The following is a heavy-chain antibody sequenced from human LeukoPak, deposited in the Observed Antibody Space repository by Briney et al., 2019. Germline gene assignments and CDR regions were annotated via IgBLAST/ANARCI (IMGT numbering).Heavy chain of an antibody. Sequence: PGGSLRLSCAASGFTFSSYGMHWVRQAPGKGLEWVAVIWYDGSNKYYADSVKGRFTISRDNSKNTLYLQMNSLRAEDTAVYYCARDRVLDYYDSSGYYPDYWGQGTLATVSS. D-gene: IGHD3-22*01. CDR2: IWYDGSNK. J-gene: IGHJ4*02. CDR1: GFTFSSYG. CDR3: ARDRVLDYYDSSGYYPDY. V-gene: IGHV3-33*01.